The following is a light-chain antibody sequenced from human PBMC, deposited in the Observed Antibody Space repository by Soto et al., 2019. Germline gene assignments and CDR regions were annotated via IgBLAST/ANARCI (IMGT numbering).Light chain of an antibody. CDR1: QSITNY. J-gene: IGKJ1*01. CDR2: KAS. V-gene: IGKV1-5*03. Sequence: DIQMTQSPSTLSASVGDRGTITCRASQSITNYLNGYQQKPGKAPKRLIYKASSLESGVPSSFSGSGSGTEFTLTISSLQPDDFATYYCQQYNSYSFGQGTKVDIK. CDR3: QQYNSYS.